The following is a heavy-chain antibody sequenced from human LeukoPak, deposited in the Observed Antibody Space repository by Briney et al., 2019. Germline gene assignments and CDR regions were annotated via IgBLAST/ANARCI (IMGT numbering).Heavy chain of an antibody. Sequence: SETLSLTCGVSGGSISSGDYYWTWIRQPPGKGLEWIGYIYYSGSSYYNPSLKSRLIISVDTSKNQFSLKLSSVTAADTAAYYCARGLGSSWYGDWGQGTLVTVSS. D-gene: IGHD6-13*01. CDR2: IYYSGSS. CDR1: GGSISSGDYY. J-gene: IGHJ4*02. V-gene: IGHV4-30-4*01. CDR3: ARGLGSSWYGD.